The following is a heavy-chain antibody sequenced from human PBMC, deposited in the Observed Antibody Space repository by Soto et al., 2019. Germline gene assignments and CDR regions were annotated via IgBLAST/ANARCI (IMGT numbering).Heavy chain of an antibody. Sequence: GESLKISCKGSGYSFTSYWIGWVRQMPGKGLEWMGIIYPGDSDTRYSPSFQGQVTISADKSISTAYLQWSSLKASDTAMYYCARHNDRGEYSSSRALFDYWGQGTLVTVSS. D-gene: IGHD6-6*01. CDR1: GYSFTSYW. CDR3: ARHNDRGEYSSSRALFDY. CDR2: IYPGDSDT. V-gene: IGHV5-51*01. J-gene: IGHJ4*02.